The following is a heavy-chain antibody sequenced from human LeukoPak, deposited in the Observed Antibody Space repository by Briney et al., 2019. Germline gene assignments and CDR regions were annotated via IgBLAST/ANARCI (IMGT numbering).Heavy chain of an antibody. J-gene: IGHJ4*02. CDR3: AKDIGVVYQLLKGFDY. D-gene: IGHD2-2*01. Sequence: PGRSLRLSCAASGFTFSSYGMHWVRQAPGKGLEWVAVISYDGSNKYYADSVKGRFTISRDNSKNTLYLQMNSLRAEDTAVYCCAKDIGVVYQLLKGFDYWGQGTLVTVSS. CDR1: GFTFSSYG. V-gene: IGHV3-30*18. CDR2: ISYDGSNK.